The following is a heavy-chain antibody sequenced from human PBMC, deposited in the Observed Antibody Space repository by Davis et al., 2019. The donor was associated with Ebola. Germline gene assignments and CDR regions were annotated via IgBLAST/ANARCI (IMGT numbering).Heavy chain of an antibody. D-gene: IGHD4-17*01. J-gene: IGHJ5*02. V-gene: IGHV4-39*07. CDR1: GGSISSSSYY. Sequence: SETLSLTCTVSGGSISSSSYYWGWIRQPPGKGLEWIGSIYHSGSTYYNPSLKSRVTISVDRSKNQFSLKLSSVTAADTAVYYCATLMTTVTTGWFDPWGQGTLVTVSS. CDR2: IYHSGST. CDR3: ATLMTTVTTGWFDP.